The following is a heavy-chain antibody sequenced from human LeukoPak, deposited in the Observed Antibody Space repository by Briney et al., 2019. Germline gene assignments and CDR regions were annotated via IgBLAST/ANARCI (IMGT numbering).Heavy chain of an antibody. D-gene: IGHD3-10*01. J-gene: IGHJ4*02. Sequence: HPGRSLRLSCAASGFSFSSYGMHWVRQAPGKGLEWVAVIWYDGTNKYYADSVKGRFTISRDNSKNTLYLQMNSLRAEDTAVYYCAKDGSHYGSGSSHDYWGQGTLVTVSS. CDR1: GFSFSSYG. CDR3: AKDGSHYGSGSSHDY. V-gene: IGHV3-33*06. CDR2: IWYDGTNK.